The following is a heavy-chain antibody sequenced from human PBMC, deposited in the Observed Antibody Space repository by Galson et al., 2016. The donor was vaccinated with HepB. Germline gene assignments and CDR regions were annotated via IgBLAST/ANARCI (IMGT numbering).Heavy chain of an antibody. V-gene: IGHV3-30*03. Sequence: SLRLSCAASAFTFSTYGMHWVRQAPGKGLEWVAVISYDGSKKYYADSVKGRFTISRDNSKNTLSLQMNSLRAEDTAVYYCARADSRSYASKWSLDYWGQGTLVTVSS. CDR1: AFTFSTYG. J-gene: IGHJ4*02. CDR3: ARADSRSYASKWSLDY. D-gene: IGHD3-16*01. CDR2: ISYDGSKK.